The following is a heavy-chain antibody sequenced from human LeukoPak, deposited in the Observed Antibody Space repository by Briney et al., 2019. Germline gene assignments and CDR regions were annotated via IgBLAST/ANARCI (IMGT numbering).Heavy chain of an antibody. CDR2: IYYSGST. J-gene: IGHJ4*02. D-gene: IGHD5-18*01. V-gene: IGHV4-59*01. Sequence: SETLSLTCTVSGGSISSYYWSWIRQPPGKGLEWIGYIYYSGSTSYNPSLKSRVTISVDTSKNQFSLKLSSVTAADTAVYYCARGRSGWVTAMVNYFDYWGQGTLVTVSS. CDR3: ARGRSGWVTAMVNYFDY. CDR1: GGSISSYY.